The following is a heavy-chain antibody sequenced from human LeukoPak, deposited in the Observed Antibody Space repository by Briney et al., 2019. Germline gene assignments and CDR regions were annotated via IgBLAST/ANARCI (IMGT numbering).Heavy chain of an antibody. V-gene: IGHV3-21*01. CDR2: ISSSSSYI. Sequence: GGSLTLSCAASGFTFSSYSMNWVRQAPGKGLEWLSSISSSSSYIYYADSVKGRFTISRDNAKNTLYLQMNSLGVEDTAAYYCVRGSSDWNGMDVWGQGTTVTVSS. D-gene: IGHD6-19*01. CDR3: VRGSSDWNGMDV. CDR1: GFTFSSYS. J-gene: IGHJ6*02.